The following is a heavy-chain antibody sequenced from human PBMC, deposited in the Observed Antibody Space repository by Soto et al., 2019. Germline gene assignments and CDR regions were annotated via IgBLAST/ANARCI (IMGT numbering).Heavy chain of an antibody. CDR3: ARDKVGMVDY. J-gene: IGHJ4*02. CDR1: GYTFTSYD. Sequence: QVQLVQSGAEVKKPGASVKVSCKASGYTFTSYDINWVRQATGQGLEWMGWMNPNGGNTGYAQKFQGRVTMTRNTSIRTSYMEPSRLRSEDTAVYYCARDKVGMVDYWGQGPLVTVSS. V-gene: IGHV1-8*01. D-gene: IGHD5-12*01. CDR2: MNPNGGNT.